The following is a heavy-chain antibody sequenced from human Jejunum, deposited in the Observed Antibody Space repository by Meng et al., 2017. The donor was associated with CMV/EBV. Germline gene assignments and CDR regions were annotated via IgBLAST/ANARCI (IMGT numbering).Heavy chain of an antibody. J-gene: IGHJ6*02. CDR2: IRYDGSNK. Sequence: YSMNWVRQAPGKGLEWVAFIRYDGSNKYYADSVKGRFTISRDNSKNTLYLQMNSLRAEDTAVYYCAKTETAMASNYYYYYGMDVWGQGTTVTVSS. V-gene: IGHV3-30*02. D-gene: IGHD5-18*01. CDR1: YS. CDR3: AKTETAMASNYYYYYGMDV.